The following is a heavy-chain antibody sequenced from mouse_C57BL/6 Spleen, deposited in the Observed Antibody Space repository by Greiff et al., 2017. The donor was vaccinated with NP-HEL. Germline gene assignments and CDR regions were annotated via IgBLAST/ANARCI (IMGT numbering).Heavy chain of an antibody. CDR1: GYTFTSYW. J-gene: IGHJ2*01. CDR3: ARGLYSNYFDY. V-gene: IGHV1-50*01. Sequence: VRLQQPGAELVKPGASVKLSCKASGYTFTSYWMQWVKQRPGQGLEWIGEIDPSDSYTNYNQKFKGKATLTVDTSSSTAYMQLSSLTSEDSAVYYCARGLYSNYFDYWGQGTTLTVSS. CDR2: IDPSDSYT. D-gene: IGHD2-5*01.